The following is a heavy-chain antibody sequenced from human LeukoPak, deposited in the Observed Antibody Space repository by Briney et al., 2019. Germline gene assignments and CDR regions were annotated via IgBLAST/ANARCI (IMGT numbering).Heavy chain of an antibody. CDR1: GLTFSSYS. CDR3: ARDHYYDSSGYVF. CDR2: ISSSSSTI. Sequence: GGSLRLSCAASGLTFSSYSMNWVRQPPGKGLELVSYISSSSSTIYYADSVKGRFTISRDNAKNSLYLQMNSLRAEDTAVYYCARDHYYDSSGYVFWGQGTLVTVSS. V-gene: IGHV3-48*01. D-gene: IGHD3-22*01. J-gene: IGHJ4*02.